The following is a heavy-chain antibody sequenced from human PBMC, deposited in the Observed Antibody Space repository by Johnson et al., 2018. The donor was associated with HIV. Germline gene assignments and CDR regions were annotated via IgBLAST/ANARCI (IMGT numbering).Heavy chain of an antibody. CDR1: GFTFSDYY. V-gene: IGHV3-11*04. CDR3: ASADVFDI. J-gene: IGHJ3*02. Sequence: QVQLVESGGGLVKPGGSLRLSCAASGFTFSDYYMSWIRQAPGKGLEWVAAISFAGIKKNYADSVKGRFTISRDNAKNSLYLQMNSLRVEDTAVYYCASADVFDIWGQGTVVTVSS. CDR2: ISFAGIKK.